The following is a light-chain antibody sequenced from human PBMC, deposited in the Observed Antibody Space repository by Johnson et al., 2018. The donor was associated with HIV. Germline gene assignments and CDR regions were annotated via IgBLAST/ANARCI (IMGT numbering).Light chain of an antibody. CDR3: GPWDRRLCAVV. Sequence: QSVLTQPPSVSAAPGQKVTISCSGSSSNIGNNYVSWYQQLPGTAPKLLIYDNNKRPSGIPDRFSGSKSGTSATLGITGLQTGDEANYYCGPWDRRLCAVVFGTWTQVTVL. CDR1: SSNIGNNY. V-gene: IGLV1-51*01. CDR2: DNN. J-gene: IGLJ1*01.